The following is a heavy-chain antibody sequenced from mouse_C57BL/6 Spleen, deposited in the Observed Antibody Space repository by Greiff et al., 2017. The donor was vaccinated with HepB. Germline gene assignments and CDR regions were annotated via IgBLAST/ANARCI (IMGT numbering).Heavy chain of an antibody. CDR3: ARKGYYGSSF. D-gene: IGHD1-1*01. CDR1: GYTFTSYW. Sequence: VQLQQPGAELVKPGASVKLSCKASGYTFTSYWMQWVKQRPGQGLEWIGEIDPSDSYTNYNQKFKGKATLTVDTSSSTAYMQLSSLTSEDSAVYYCARKGYYGSSFWGTGTTVTVSS. CDR2: IDPSDSYT. J-gene: IGHJ1*03. V-gene: IGHV1-50*01.